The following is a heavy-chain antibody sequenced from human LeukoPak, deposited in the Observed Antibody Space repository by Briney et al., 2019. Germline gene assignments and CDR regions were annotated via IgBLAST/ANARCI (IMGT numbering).Heavy chain of an antibody. Sequence: ASVKVTCKASFSGNYYQWVRQPPGQGFKWIACIDRNGGDTDYAHKFQGRVTMTRHTSRTTGYMELYGLRPDDKAIYHCATSQIRLGFFDNWGQGTLVFVSP. J-gene: IGHJ4*02. D-gene: IGHD5-12*01. CDR3: ATSQIRLGFFDN. CDR1: FSGNY. V-gene: IGHV1-2*02. CDR2: IDRNGGDT.